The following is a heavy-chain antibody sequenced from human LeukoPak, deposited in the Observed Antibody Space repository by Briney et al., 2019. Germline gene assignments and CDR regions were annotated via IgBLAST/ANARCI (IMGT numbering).Heavy chain of an antibody. CDR1: GFTFSSFG. CDR3: ARDSYDILTGYYSGPDY. V-gene: IGHV3-33*01. CDR2: IWYDGSSE. J-gene: IGHJ4*02. Sequence: PGGSLRLSCAASGFTFSSFGMHWVRQAPGKGLEWVTLIWYDGSSEYYVDSVKGRFTISRENSKNTLYLQINSLKAEDTAVYYCARDSYDILTGYYSGPDYWGQGTLVTVSS. D-gene: IGHD3-9*01.